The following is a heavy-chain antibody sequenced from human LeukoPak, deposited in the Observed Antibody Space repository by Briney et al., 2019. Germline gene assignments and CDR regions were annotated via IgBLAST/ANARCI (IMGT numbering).Heavy chain of an antibody. CDR1: GFTFNSYA. D-gene: IGHD6-13*01. J-gene: IGHJ5*02. Sequence: RPGRSLRLYCAASGFTFNSYAMHWVRHAPGKGLEWVAVISYDGSNKYYADSVKGRFTISRDNSKNTLYLQMNSLRAEDTAVYYCARSYSSSWAGFDPWGQGTLVTVSS. CDR3: ARSYSSSWAGFDP. V-gene: IGHV3-30*04. CDR2: ISYDGSNK.